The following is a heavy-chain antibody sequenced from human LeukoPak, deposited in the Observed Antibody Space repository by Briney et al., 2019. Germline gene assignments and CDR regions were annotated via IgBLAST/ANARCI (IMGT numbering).Heavy chain of an antibody. CDR3: ARSDGSSWYYFDS. D-gene: IGHD6-13*01. CDR2: IYPSGNT. CDR1: GASISSYY. V-gene: IGHV4-4*07. Sequence: SETLSLTCTVSGASISSYYWSWIRQPAGKGLEWIGHIYPSGNTNYNPSLKTRVTISVDKSKNQFSLKLNSVTAADTAVYYCARSDGSSWYYFDSWGQGTLVTVSS. J-gene: IGHJ4*02.